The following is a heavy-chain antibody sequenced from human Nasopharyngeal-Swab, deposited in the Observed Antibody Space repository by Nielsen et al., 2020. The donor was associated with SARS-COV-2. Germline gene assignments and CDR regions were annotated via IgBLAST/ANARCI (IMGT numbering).Heavy chain of an antibody. V-gene: IGHV3-23*01. CDR3: AKDLHGLLWFGELLNPVHY. CDR1: GFTFSSYA. CDR2: ISGSGGST. Sequence: GGSLRLSCAASGFTFSSYAMSWVRQAPGKGLEWVSAISGSGGSTYYADSVKGRFTISRDNSKNTLYLQMSSLRAEDTAVYYCAKDLHGLLWFGELLNPVHYWGQGTLVAVSS. D-gene: IGHD3-10*01. J-gene: IGHJ4*02.